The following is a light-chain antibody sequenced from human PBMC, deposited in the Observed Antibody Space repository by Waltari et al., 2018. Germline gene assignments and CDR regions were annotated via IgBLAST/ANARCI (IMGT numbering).Light chain of an antibody. CDR2: GAS. CDR3: QQYNNWPPGWT. Sequence: LSCRASQSVSSNLAWYQQKPGQAPRLLIYGASTRATGIPARFSGSGSGTEFTLTISSLQSEDFAVYYCQQYNNWPPGWTFGQGTKVEIK. J-gene: IGKJ1*01. V-gene: IGKV3-15*01. CDR1: QSVSSN.